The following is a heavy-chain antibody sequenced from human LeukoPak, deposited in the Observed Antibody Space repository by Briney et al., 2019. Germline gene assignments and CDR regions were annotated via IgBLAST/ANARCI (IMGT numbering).Heavy chain of an antibody. CDR1: GFTFSSYW. V-gene: IGHV3-7*01. J-gene: IGHJ6*03. D-gene: IGHD5-12*01. CDR2: IKQDGSEK. CDR3: ARDQGGYRYYYYYYYMDV. Sequence: PPGGSLRLSCAASGFTFSSYWMSWVRQAPGKGLEWVANIKQDGSEKYYVDSVKGRFTISRDNAKNSLYLQMNSLRAEDTAVYYCARDQGGYRYYYYYYYMDVWGKGTTVTISS.